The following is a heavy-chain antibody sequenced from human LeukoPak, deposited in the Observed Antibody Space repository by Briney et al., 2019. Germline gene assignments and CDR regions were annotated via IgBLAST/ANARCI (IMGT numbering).Heavy chain of an antibody. CDR1: HFVFSSYW. CDR2: IKSDGSEK. Sequence: GGSLRLPCAASHFVFSSYWMSWVRQAPGKGLEWVANIKSDGSEKYYVDSVKGRFTISRDNAKNLLSLQMDNLRAEDTAMYYCARDFNSWSGLWGVLDWGQGTLVIVSS. J-gene: IGHJ4*02. D-gene: IGHD3-16*01. CDR3: ARDFNSWSGLWGVLD. V-gene: IGHV3-7*01.